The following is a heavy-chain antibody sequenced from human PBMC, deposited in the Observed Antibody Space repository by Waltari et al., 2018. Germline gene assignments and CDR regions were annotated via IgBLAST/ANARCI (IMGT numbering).Heavy chain of an antibody. CDR1: GYTFTSYE. CDR2: MNPNSGNT. V-gene: IGHV1-8*03. CDR3: ARATRSKQQLAYQYYFDY. J-gene: IGHJ4*02. Sequence: QVQLVQSGTAVKKPVASVQDSCKPSGYTFTSYEINWVRQAPGHGLEWMGWMNPNSGNTGYAQKFQGRVTITRNTSISTAYMELSSLRSEDTAVYYCARATRSKQQLAYQYYFDYWGQGTLVTVSS. D-gene: IGHD6-13*01.